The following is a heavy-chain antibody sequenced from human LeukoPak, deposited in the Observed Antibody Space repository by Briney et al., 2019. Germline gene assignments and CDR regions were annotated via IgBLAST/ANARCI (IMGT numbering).Heavy chain of an antibody. Sequence: GRSLRLSCEASGFTFSSYAMHWVRQAPGKGLEWVAVISYDGSNKYYADSVKGRFTISRDNSKNTLYLQMNSLRAEDTAVYYCARGGGNAVAGEVDYWGQGTLVTVSS. CDR3: ARGGGNAVAGEVDY. D-gene: IGHD6-19*01. CDR2: ISYDGSNK. V-gene: IGHV3-30*04. CDR1: GFTFSSYA. J-gene: IGHJ4*02.